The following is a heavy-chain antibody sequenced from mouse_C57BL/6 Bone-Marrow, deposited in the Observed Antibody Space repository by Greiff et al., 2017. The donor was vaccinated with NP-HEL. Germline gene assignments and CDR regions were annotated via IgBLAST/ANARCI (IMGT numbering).Heavy chain of an antibody. CDR1: GYTFTGYW. CDR3: ASPIYYYGSRGYFDV. D-gene: IGHD1-1*01. Sequence: LMKPGASVKLSCKATGYTFTGYWIEWVKQRPGHGLEWIGEILPGSGSTNYNEKFKGKATFTADTSSNTAYMQLSSLTTEDSAIYYCASPIYYYGSRGYFDVWGTGTTVTVSS. V-gene: IGHV1-9*01. J-gene: IGHJ1*03. CDR2: ILPGSGST.